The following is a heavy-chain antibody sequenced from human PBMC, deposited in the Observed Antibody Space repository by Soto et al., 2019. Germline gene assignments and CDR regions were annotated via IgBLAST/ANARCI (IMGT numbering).Heavy chain of an antibody. CDR3: ARQKQLGYYYYGLDV. D-gene: IGHD1-1*01. CDR2: IYPGDSDT. CDR1: GYSFTNYW. Sequence: GESLKISCKGSGYSFTNYWSGWVRQMPGKGLEWMGIIYPGDSDTKYSPSFQGQVTISADKSISTAYLQWSSLKASDTAMYYCARQKQLGYYYYGLDVWGQGTTVTVSS. J-gene: IGHJ6*02. V-gene: IGHV5-51*01.